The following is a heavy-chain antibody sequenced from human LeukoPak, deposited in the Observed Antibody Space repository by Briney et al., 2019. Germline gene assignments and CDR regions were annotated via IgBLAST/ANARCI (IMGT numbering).Heavy chain of an antibody. J-gene: IGHJ5*02. CDR1: GYSFTSYW. CDR2: IYPDDSDT. D-gene: IGHD3-10*01. Sequence: GESLKISCKGSGYSFTSYWIGWVRQMPGKGLEWMGIIYPDDSDTRYSPSFRGQVTISADKSISTAYLQWSSLKASDTARYYCARCITMVRGPNWFDPWGQGTLVTVSS. V-gene: IGHV5-51*01. CDR3: ARCITMVRGPNWFDP.